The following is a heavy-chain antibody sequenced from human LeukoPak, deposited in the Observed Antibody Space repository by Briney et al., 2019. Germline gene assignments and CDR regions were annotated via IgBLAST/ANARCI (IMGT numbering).Heavy chain of an antibody. CDR2: MNPNSGNT. CDR3: ASISVRPYSSSSGVYSY. D-gene: IGHD6-13*01. V-gene: IGHV1-8*01. CDR1: GYTFTSYD. Sequence: ASVKVSCKASGYTFTSYDINWVRQVTGQGLEWMGWMNPNSGNTGYAQKFQGRVTMTRNTSISTAYMELSSLRSEDTAVYYCASISVRPYSSSSGVYSYWGQGTLVTVSS. J-gene: IGHJ4*02.